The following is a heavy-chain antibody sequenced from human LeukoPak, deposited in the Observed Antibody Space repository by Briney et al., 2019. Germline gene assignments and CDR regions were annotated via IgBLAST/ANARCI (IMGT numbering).Heavy chain of an antibody. CDR2: INPNSGGT. Sequence: GASVKVSFKASGYTFTGYYMHWVRQAPGQGGERMGWINPNSGGTNYAQKFQGRVTMTRDTSISTAYMELSRLRSDDTAVYYCARDPFAMIVVVSGMDVWGQGTTVTVSS. J-gene: IGHJ6*02. D-gene: IGHD3-22*01. CDR3: ARDPFAMIVVVSGMDV. CDR1: GYTFTGYY. V-gene: IGHV1-2*02.